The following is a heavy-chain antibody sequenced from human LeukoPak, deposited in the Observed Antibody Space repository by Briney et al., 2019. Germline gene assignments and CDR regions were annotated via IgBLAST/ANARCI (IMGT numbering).Heavy chain of an antibody. CDR3: TRHNSSRLQAVDI. V-gene: IGHV3-48*03. D-gene: IGHD2/OR15-2a*01. Sequence: PGGSLRLSCAASGFTFSSYEMNWVRQAPGKGLEWVSYISSIGSTIYYADSVKGRFIISRDNAKNALYHQMNRLSAEDTAIHYGTRHNSSRLQAVDISGQGTMGTASS. CDR2: ISSIGSTI. J-gene: IGHJ3*02. CDR1: GFTFSSYE.